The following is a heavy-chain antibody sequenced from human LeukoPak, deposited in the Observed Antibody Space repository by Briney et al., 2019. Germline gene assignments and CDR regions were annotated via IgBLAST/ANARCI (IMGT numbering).Heavy chain of an antibody. V-gene: IGHV3-23*01. D-gene: IGHD6-19*01. J-gene: IGHJ6*02. CDR1: GFTFSPYA. CDR2: ISGSDGST. Sequence: GGSLRLSCAASGFTFSPYALSWVRQAPGKGLEWVSSISGSDGSTFYADSVKGRSSISRDNSKNTLYLHMNSLRAEDTALYYCATASYSSGPYYYGMDVWGHGTTVTVSS. CDR3: ATASYSSGPYYYGMDV.